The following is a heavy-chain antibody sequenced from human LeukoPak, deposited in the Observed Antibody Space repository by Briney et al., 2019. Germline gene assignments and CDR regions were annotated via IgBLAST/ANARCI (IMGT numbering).Heavy chain of an antibody. D-gene: IGHD3-3*01. CDR1: GGTFSSYA. Sequence: SVKVSCKASGGTFSSYAISWVRQAPGQGLEWMGRIIPILGIANYAQKFQGRVTITADKSTSTAYMELSSLRSEDTAAYYCARFVDFWSGSYFDYWGQGTLVTVSS. V-gene: IGHV1-69*04. J-gene: IGHJ4*02. CDR3: ARFVDFWSGSYFDY. CDR2: IIPILGIA.